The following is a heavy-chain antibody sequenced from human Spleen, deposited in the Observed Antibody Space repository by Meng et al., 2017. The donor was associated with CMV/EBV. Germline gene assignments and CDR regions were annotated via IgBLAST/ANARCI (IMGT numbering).Heavy chain of an antibody. CDR1: ISSGGYY. J-gene: IGHJ4*02. Sequence: ISSGGYYWSWIRQHPGKGLECIGYIYYSGSTYYNPSLKSRVTISVDTSKNQFSLKLSSVTAADTAVYYCARAGGIVVVPAATTYFDYWGQGTLVTVSS. CDR2: IYYSGST. D-gene: IGHD2-2*01. CDR3: ARAGGIVVVPAATTYFDY. V-gene: IGHV4-31*02.